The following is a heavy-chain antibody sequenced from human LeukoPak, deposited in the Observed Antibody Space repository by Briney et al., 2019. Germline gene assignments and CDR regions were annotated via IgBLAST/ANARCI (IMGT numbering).Heavy chain of an antibody. CDR1: GGXFSGYY. V-gene: IGHV4-34*01. J-gene: IGHJ2*01. Sequence: SETLSLTCAVYGGXFSGYYWSWIRQPPGRGLEWIGEINHSGSTNYNPSLKSRVTISVDTSKNQFSLKLTSVTAADTAVYYCARNRYRPGYFVLWGRGTLVTVSS. CDR2: INHSGST. D-gene: IGHD5-18*01. CDR3: ARNRYRPGYFVL.